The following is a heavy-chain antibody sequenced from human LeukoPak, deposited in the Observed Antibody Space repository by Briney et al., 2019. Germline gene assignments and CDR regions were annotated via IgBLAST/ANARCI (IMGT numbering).Heavy chain of an antibody. Sequence: SETLSLTCTVSGGSISSYYWSWIRQPPGKGLEWIGYIYYSGSTNYNPSLKSRVTISVDTSKNQFSLKLSSVTAADTAVYYCARGPKNQNWKGWFDPWGQGTLVTVSS. D-gene: IGHD1-1*01. CDR2: IYYSGST. CDR3: ARGPKNQNWKGWFDP. V-gene: IGHV4-59*01. CDR1: GGSISSYY. J-gene: IGHJ5*02.